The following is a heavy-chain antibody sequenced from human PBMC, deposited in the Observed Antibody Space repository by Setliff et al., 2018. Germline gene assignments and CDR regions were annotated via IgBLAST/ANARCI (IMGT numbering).Heavy chain of an antibody. D-gene: IGHD5-18*01. J-gene: IGHJ4*02. CDR1: GGSISSGDYY. Sequence: PSETLSLTCTVSGGSISSGDYYWSWIRQPPGKGLEWIGYIYYSGSTYYNPSLKSRVTISVDTSKNQFSLKLSSVTAADTAVYYCARLGGYSYGLFRNWGQGTLVTVSS. V-gene: IGHV4-30-4*08. CDR2: IYYSGST. CDR3: ARLGGYSYGLFRN.